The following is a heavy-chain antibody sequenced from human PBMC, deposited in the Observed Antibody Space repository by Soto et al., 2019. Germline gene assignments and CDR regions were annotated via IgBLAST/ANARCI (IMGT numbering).Heavy chain of an antibody. V-gene: IGHV1-18*01. CDR2: ISAYNGNT. CDR3: ARDFTIFGDYGMDV. Sequence: ASVKVSCKASGYTFTSYGISWVRKAPVQGREWMGWISAYNGNTNYAQKLQGRVTMTTDTSTSTAYMELRSLRSDDTAVYYCARDFTIFGDYGMDVSAQGPTVTVSS. J-gene: IGHJ6*02. CDR1: GYTFTSYG. D-gene: IGHD3-3*01.